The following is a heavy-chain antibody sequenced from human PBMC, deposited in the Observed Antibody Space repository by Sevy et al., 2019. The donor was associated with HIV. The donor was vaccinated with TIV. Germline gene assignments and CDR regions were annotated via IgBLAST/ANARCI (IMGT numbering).Heavy chain of an antibody. Sequence: GGSLRLSCVASGFTFSSYAMHWVRQAPGKGLEWVAVISYDGSNKYYADSVKGRFTISRDNSKNTLYLQMNSLRAEDTAVYYCAREPAYCTNGVCSYFDYWGQGTLVTVSS. J-gene: IGHJ4*02. CDR2: ISYDGSNK. CDR1: GFTFSSYA. D-gene: IGHD2-8*01. CDR3: AREPAYCTNGVCSYFDY. V-gene: IGHV3-30*04.